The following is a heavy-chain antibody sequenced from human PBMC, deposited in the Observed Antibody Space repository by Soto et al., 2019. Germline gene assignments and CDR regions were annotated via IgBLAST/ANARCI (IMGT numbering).Heavy chain of an antibody. Sequence: GGSLRLSCAASGFTFSSYAMSWVRQAPGKGLEWVSLISDGGFTTYYADSVKGRFTISRDNSKNTLYLQMNSLRADDTAVYYCEKRIYNDYWGQGTLVTVSS. J-gene: IGHJ4*02. CDR1: GFTFSSYA. V-gene: IGHV3-23*01. CDR2: ISDGGFTT. CDR3: EKRIYNDY. D-gene: IGHD1-1*01.